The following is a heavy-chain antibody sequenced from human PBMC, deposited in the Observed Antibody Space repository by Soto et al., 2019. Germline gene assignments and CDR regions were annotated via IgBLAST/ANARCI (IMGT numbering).Heavy chain of an antibody. CDR3: ARIXGGCSGGSCRLRYYGMDV. Sequence: SETLSLTCAVYGGSFSVYYWSWIRQPPGKGLEWIGEINHSGSTNYNPSLKSRVTISVDTSKNQFSLKLSSVTAADTAVYYCARIXGGCSGGSCRLRYYGMDVWGQGTTVTVSS. CDR2: INHSGST. D-gene: IGHD2-15*01. J-gene: IGHJ6*02. V-gene: IGHV4-34*01. CDR1: GGSFSVYY.